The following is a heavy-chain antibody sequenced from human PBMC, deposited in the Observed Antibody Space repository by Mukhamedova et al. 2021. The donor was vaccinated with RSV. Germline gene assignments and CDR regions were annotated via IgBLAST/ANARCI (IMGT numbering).Heavy chain of an antibody. Sequence: SSYAMHWVRQAPGKGLEWVAVISYDGSNKYYADSVKGRVTISRDNSKNTLYLQMNSLRAEDTAVYYCAREIGRGWDDSSRAPIAF. D-gene: IGHD3-22*01. CDR3: AREIGRGWDDSSRAPIAF. J-gene: IGHJ3*01. V-gene: IGHV3-30*04. CDR2: ISYDGSNK. CDR1: SSYA.